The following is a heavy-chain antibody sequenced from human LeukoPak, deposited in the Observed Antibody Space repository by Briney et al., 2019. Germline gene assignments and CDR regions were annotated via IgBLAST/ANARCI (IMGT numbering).Heavy chain of an antibody. CDR3: AKDSTYYYGSGSFPHDY. J-gene: IGHJ4*02. V-gene: IGHV3-23*01. D-gene: IGHD3-10*01. CDR2: ISGSGGST. CDR1: GFTFSSYA. Sequence: GGSLRLSCAASGFTFSSYAMSWVRQAPGKGLEWVSAISGSGGSTYYADSVEGRFTISRDNSKNTLYLQMNSLRAEDTAVYYCAKDSTYYYGSGSFPHDYWGQGTLVTVSS.